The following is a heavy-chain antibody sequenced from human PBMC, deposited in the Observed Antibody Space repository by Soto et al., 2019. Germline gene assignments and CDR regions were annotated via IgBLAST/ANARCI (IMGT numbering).Heavy chain of an antibody. CDR3: TRYKWPCIVGTGTFGGLVY. CDR1: GASISSYNY. CDR2: IIYSGDI. Sequence: ASETLSLTCNVSGASISSYNYWGWFRQPPGRGLEWIGSIIYSGDIMYNPSLKSRLTISVDTSKNQLSLRLSSVTAADTAIYYCTRYKWPCIVGTGTFGGLVYWGRGTLVTVSS. J-gene: IGHJ4*02. D-gene: IGHD3-16*01. V-gene: IGHV4-39*01.